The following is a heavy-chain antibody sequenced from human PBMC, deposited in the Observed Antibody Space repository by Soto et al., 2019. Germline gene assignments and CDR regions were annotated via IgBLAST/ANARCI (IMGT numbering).Heavy chain of an antibody. Sequence: QVQLVQSGAEVKKPESSVKVSCKASGGTFSTYTITWVRQAPGQGLEWMGRIIPIIGIINYAQKFQGSVTISADKFTDIAYMQLTGLSSDDTAMYYSAGGPDSHYNDSHASSYPWGQGALVTVSS. CDR2: IIPIIGII. CDR3: AGGPDSHYNDSHASSYP. V-gene: IGHV1-69*02. J-gene: IGHJ5*02. CDR1: GGTFSTYT. D-gene: IGHD4-4*01.